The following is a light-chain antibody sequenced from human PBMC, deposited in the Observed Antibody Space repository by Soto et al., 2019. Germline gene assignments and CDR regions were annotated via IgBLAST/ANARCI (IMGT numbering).Light chain of an antibody. CDR3: QQHSNSDT. J-gene: IGKJ1*01. Sequence: DIVFTHSPGTLSLSPGNRATLSCRASQSISSNFLAWYQQKPGQAPRLLIFATSSRATDIPGRFSGSGSGTDFTLTISSLEPEDFAVYYCQQHSNSDTFGQGTKVDIK. V-gene: IGKV3-20*01. CDR1: QSISSNF. CDR2: ATS.